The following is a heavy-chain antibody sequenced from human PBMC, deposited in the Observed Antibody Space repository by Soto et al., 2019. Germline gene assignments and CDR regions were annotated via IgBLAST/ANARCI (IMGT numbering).Heavy chain of an antibody. CDR3: AKIDSGYYGY. J-gene: IGHJ4*02. V-gene: IGHV1-58*01. Sequence: ASVKVSCKASGFSFTNSAVQWVRQARGQHLEWIGYIIIAGGGTKYAQNLQGRITITRDNSKNTLYLQMSSLRAEDTAVYYCAKIDSGYYGYWGQGTLVTVSS. CDR2: IIIAGGGT. CDR1: GFSFTNSA. D-gene: IGHD3-22*01.